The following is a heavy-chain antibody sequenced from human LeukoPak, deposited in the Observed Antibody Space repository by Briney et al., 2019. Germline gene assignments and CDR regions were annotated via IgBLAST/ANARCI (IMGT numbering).Heavy chain of an antibody. CDR1: GFTFSSFS. Sequence: GGSLRLSCAASGFTFSSFSVNGVRQAPGKGLEWLSSITSKSYIYYADSVKGRFTISRDNAKNSLFLQMNSLRAEDTAVYYCVPSSIARLGELSSFDYWGQGTLVTVSS. CDR2: ITSKSYI. J-gene: IGHJ4*02. CDR3: VPSSIARLGELSSFDY. D-gene: IGHD3-16*02. V-gene: IGHV3-21*01.